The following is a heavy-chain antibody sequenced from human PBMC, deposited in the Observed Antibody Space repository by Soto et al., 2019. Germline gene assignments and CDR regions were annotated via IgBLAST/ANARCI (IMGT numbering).Heavy chain of an antibody. V-gene: IGHV1-69*13. CDR2: IIPIFGTA. Sequence: SVKVSFKASGGTFSSYAISWVRQAPGQGLEWMGGIIPIFGTANYAQKFQGRVTITADESTSTAYMELSSLRSEDTAVYYCARAALAYYYYYGMDVWGQGTTVTVSS. J-gene: IGHJ6*02. CDR1: GGTFSSYA. CDR3: ARAALAYYYYYGMDV.